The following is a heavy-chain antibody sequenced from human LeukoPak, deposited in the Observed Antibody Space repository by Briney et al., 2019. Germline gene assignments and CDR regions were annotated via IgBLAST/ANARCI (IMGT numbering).Heavy chain of an antibody. D-gene: IGHD1-26*01. CDR2: INPNSGGT. Sequence: ASVKVSCKASGYTFTGYYMHWVRQAPGQGLEWMGWINPNSGGTNYAQKFQGRVTMTRDTSISTAYMELSRLRSDDTAVYYCARGNSGSYFVRYYFDYWGQGTLVTVSS. CDR3: ARGNSGSYFVRYYFDY. J-gene: IGHJ4*02. V-gene: IGHV1-2*02. CDR1: GYTFTGYY.